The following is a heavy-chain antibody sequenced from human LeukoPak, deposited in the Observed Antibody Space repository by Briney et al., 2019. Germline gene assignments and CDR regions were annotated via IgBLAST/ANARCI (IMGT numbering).Heavy chain of an antibody. D-gene: IGHD5-24*01. V-gene: IGHV4-39*01. J-gene: IGHJ4*02. CDR3: ASLRDGYNFDY. CDR2: MYYSGST. Sequence: RPSETLSLTCTVSGGSISSNNYYWGWIRQPPGKGLEWIGSMYYSGSTYYNPSLKSRVTISVDTSKNQFSLKLSSVAAADTAVYYCASLRDGYNFDYWGQGTLVTVSS. CDR1: GGSISSNNYY.